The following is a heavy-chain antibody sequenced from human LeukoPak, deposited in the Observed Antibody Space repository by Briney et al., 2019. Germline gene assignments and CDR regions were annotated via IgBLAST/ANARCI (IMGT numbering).Heavy chain of an antibody. J-gene: IGHJ4*02. CDR3: ARRWGGGTPNTYYYGSGSHYFDY. V-gene: IGHV4-34*01. Sequence: SETLSFTCAAYGGSFSGYYWSWIRQPPGKGLEWIGEINHSGSTNYNPSLKSRVTISVDTSKNQFSLKLSSVTAADTAVYYCARRWGGGTPNTYYYGSGSHYFDYWGQGTLVTVSS. CDR2: INHSGST. CDR1: GGSFSGYY. D-gene: IGHD3-10*01.